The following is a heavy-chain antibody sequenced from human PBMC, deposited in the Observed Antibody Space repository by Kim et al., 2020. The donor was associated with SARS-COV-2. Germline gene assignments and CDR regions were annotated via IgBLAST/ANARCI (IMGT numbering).Heavy chain of an antibody. V-gene: IGHV3-43*02. Sequence: GGSLRLSCAASGFTFDDYAMHWVRQAPGKGLEWVSLISGDGGSTYYADSVKGRFTISRDNSKNSLYLQMNSLRTEDTALYYCAKDIRATYYDFWSGYYPSYGMDVWGQGTTVTVSS. CDR1: GFTFDDYA. D-gene: IGHD3-3*01. CDR2: ISGDGGST. CDR3: AKDIRATYYDFWSGYYPSYGMDV. J-gene: IGHJ6*02.